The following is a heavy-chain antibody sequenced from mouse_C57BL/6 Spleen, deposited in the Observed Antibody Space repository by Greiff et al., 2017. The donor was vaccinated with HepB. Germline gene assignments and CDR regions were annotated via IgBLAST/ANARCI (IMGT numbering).Heavy chain of an antibody. CDR2: ISYDGSN. CDR3: AKDYDEEAWFAY. Sequence: DVKLQESGPGLVKPSQSLSLTCSVTGYSITSGYYWNWIRQFPGNKLEWMGYISYDGSNNYNPSLKNRISITRDTSKNQFFLKLNSVTTEDTATYYCAKDYDEEAWFAYWGQGTLVTVSA. J-gene: IGHJ3*01. V-gene: IGHV3-6*01. D-gene: IGHD2-12*01. CDR1: GYSITSGYY.